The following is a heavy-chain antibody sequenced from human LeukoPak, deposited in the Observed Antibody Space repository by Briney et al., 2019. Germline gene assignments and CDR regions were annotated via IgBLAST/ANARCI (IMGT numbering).Heavy chain of an antibody. CDR3: ARERYSSGWANYFDY. D-gene: IGHD6-19*01. Sequence: SETLSLTCAVYGGSFSGYYWSWIRHPPPQGMEWIGEIDHSGSTNYNPSLKSRVTISVDTSKNQFSLKLSSVTAADTAVYYCARERYSSGWANYFDYWGQGTLVTVSS. J-gene: IGHJ4*02. CDR1: GGSFSGYY. V-gene: IGHV4-34*01. CDR2: IDHSGST.